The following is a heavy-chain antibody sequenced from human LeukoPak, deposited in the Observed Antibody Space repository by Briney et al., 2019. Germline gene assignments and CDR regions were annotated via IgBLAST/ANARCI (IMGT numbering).Heavy chain of an antibody. CDR1: GYTFTGYY. CDR3: ARTDIVVANDAFDI. D-gene: IGHD2-21*01. V-gene: IGHV1-2*02. Sequence: ASVKVSCKASGYTFTGYYMHWVRQAPGQGLECMGWINPNSGGTNYAQKFQGRVTMTRDTSISTAYMELSRLRSDDTAVYYCARTDIVVANDAFDIWGQGTMVTVSS. J-gene: IGHJ3*02. CDR2: INPNSGGT.